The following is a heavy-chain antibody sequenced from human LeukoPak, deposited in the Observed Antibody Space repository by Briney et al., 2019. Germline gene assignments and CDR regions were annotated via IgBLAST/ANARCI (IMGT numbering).Heavy chain of an antibody. V-gene: IGHV3-30*03. D-gene: IGHD2-21*02. CDR2: ISYDGSNK. J-gene: IGHJ4*02. CDR1: GFTFSSYG. CDR3: AREAREAYCGGDCYPSQFDY. Sequence: GRSLRLSCAASGFTFSSYGMHWVRQAPGKGLEWVAVISYDGSNKYYADSVKGRFTISRDNAKNSLYLQMNSLRAEDTAVYYCAREAREAYCGGDCYPSQFDYWGQGTLVTVSS.